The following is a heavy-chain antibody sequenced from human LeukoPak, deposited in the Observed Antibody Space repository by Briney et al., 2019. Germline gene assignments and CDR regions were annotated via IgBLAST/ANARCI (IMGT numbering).Heavy chain of an antibody. Sequence: GGSLRLSCAASGFTFSSYAMSWVRQAPGKGLEWVSAISGSGGSTYYADSVKGRFTISRDNSKNTLYLQMNSLRAEDTAVYYCAKASFLGSRTSTHGMDVWGQGTTVTVSS. CDR1: GFTFSSYA. V-gene: IGHV3-23*01. D-gene: IGHD3-3*01. CDR3: AKASFLGSRTSTHGMDV. CDR2: ISGSGGST. J-gene: IGHJ6*02.